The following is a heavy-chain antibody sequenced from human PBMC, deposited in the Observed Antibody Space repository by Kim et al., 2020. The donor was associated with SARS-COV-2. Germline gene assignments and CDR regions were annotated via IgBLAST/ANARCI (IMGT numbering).Heavy chain of an antibody. CDR3: ARSVLGGYFDP. Sequence: GGSLRLSCEASGFILRDYWMHWVRQGPGKGLVWVSRIDHDGRDTTYADSVKGRFTVSRDNAKNMLYLQMNSLRAEDTAVYFCARSVLGGYFDPWGRGTLVTVSS. CDR2: IDHDGRDT. V-gene: IGHV3-74*01. CDR1: GFILRDYW. D-gene: IGHD3-16*01. J-gene: IGHJ2*01.